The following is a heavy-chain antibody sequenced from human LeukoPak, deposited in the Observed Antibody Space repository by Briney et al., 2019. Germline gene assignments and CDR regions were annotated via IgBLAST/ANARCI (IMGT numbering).Heavy chain of an antibody. CDR3: ARAVYSSSWYYFDY. D-gene: IGHD6-13*01. CDR2: IYRSGST. V-gene: IGHV4-4*02. J-gene: IGHJ4*02. CDR1: GGSISSSNW. Sequence: SETLSLTCAVSGGSISSSNWWSWVRQPPGKGLEWIGEIYRSGSTNYNPSLKSRVTISVDKSKNQFSLKLSSVTAADTAVYYCARAVYSSSWYYFDYWGQGTLVTVSS.